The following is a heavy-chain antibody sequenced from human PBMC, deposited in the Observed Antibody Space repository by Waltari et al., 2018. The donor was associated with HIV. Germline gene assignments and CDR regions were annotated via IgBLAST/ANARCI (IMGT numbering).Heavy chain of an antibody. CDR1: GGSITRNDFY. J-gene: IGHJ4*02. V-gene: IGHV4-39*01. Sequence: QLHLQESGPGLVKPSATLALTCTVSGGSITRNDFYWAGIRQPPGKGREWIGPMYNSGTNDYNPSLKRRVSMSRDTSKNRFALRLHSVTAADTAIYYCARRGDGFNQHARLDHWGPGTLVTVSS. CDR3: ARRGDGFNQHARLDH. CDR2: MYNSGTN. D-gene: IGHD2-2*01.